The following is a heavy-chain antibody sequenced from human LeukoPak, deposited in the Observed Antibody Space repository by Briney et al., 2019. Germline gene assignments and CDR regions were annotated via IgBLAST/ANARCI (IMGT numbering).Heavy chain of an antibody. CDR2: MNPNSGNT. Sequence: AASVKVSCKASGYTFTSYDINWVRQAAGQGLEWMGWMNPNSGNTGYAQKFQGRVTITRNTSISTAYMELSSLRSEDTAVYYCARGEALGYCSGGSCYGGYNWLDPWGQGTLVTVSS. V-gene: IGHV1-8*03. D-gene: IGHD2-15*01. CDR3: ARGEALGYCSGGSCYGGYNWLDP. CDR1: GYTFTSYD. J-gene: IGHJ5*02.